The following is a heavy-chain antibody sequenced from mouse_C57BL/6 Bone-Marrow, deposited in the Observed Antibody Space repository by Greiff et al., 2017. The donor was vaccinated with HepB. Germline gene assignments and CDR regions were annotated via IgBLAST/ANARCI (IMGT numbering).Heavy chain of an antibody. CDR3: ARGVGGLRSSWFAY. CDR2: IDPEDGET. Sequence: VQLQQSGAELVKPGASVKLSCTASGFNFKDYYMHWVKQRTEQGLEWIGRIDPEDGETKYAPNFQGKATITADTSSNTAYLQLSSLTAEDTAVYYCARGVGGLRSSWFAYWGQGTLVTVSA. J-gene: IGHJ3*01. V-gene: IGHV14-2*01. CDR1: GFNFKDYY. D-gene: IGHD1-1*01.